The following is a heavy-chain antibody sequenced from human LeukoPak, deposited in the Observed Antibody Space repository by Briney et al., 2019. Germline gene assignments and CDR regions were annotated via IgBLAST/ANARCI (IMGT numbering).Heavy chain of an antibody. CDR3: ARKLLWFGESDY. CDR1: GYTYTSYG. Sequence: ASVKVSCKASGYTYTSYGISWVRQAPGQGLEWMGWISAYNGNTNYAQKLQGRVTMTTDTPTSTAYMELRSLRSDDTAVYYCARKLLWFGESDYWGQGTLVTVSS. V-gene: IGHV1-18*01. J-gene: IGHJ4*02. CDR2: ISAYNGNT. D-gene: IGHD3-10*01.